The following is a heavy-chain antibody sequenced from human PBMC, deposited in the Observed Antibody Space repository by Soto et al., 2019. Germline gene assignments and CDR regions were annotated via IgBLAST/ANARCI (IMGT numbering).Heavy chain of an antibody. Sequence: GGSLRLSCAASGFTFSSYAMSWVRQAPGKGLEWGSAISGSGGSTYYADSVKGRFTISRDNSKNTLYLQMNSLRAENTAVYYFALKRAGGSIDYWGQGTLVTVSS. CDR1: GFTFSSYA. J-gene: IGHJ4*02. D-gene: IGHD2-15*01. CDR2: ISGSGGST. V-gene: IGHV3-23*01. CDR3: ALKRAGGSIDY.